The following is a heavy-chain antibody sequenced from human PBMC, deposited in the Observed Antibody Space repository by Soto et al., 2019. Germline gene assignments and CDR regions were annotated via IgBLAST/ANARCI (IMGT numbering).Heavy chain of an antibody. CDR3: VVQQKLPWVNA. Sequence: PGESLKISCKGSGYTFSGYWISWVRQMSGKGLEWMGIIYPGDSDARYSPSFQGQVTISADESITTAYLQWDSLKASDTAIYYCVVQQKLPWVNAWGQGTLVTVS. CDR2: IYPGDSDA. J-gene: IGHJ5*02. D-gene: IGHD1-1*01. V-gene: IGHV5-51*01. CDR1: GYTFSGYW.